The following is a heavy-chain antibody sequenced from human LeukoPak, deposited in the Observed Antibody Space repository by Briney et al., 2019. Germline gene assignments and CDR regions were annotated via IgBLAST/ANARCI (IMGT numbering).Heavy chain of an antibody. Sequence: GGSLRLSCAASGFTFSSYAMSWVRQAPGKGLEWVSAITGSGGTTYYADSVKGRFTISRDNSKNTLYLQMNSLRAEDTAVYYCAKDSRAASFDYWGQGTLVTVSS. CDR2: ITGSGGTT. D-gene: IGHD2-15*01. CDR3: AKDSRAASFDY. J-gene: IGHJ4*02. CDR1: GFTFSSYA. V-gene: IGHV3-23*01.